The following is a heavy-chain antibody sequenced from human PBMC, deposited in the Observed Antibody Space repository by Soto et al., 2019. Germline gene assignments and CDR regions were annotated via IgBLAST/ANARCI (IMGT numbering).Heavy chain of an antibody. Sequence: EVQLVESGGGLVQPGGSRRLSCAASGFTFTNYFMHWVRQVPGKGLVWVSRISSDGSSTSYADSVKGRFTISRDNAKNTLYLQMNSLRAEDTAVYYCARYHYDSSGYYFFDYWGQGALVTVSS. CDR1: GFTFTNYF. V-gene: IGHV3-74*01. D-gene: IGHD3-22*01. CDR3: ARYHYDSSGYYFFDY. CDR2: ISSDGSST. J-gene: IGHJ4*02.